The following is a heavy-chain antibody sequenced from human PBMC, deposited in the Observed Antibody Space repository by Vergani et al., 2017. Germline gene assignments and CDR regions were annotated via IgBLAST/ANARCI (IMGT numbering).Heavy chain of an antibody. D-gene: IGHD6-6*01. CDR2: ISWNSNSI. J-gene: IGHJ5*02. Sequence: VQVVESGGGVVQPGRSLRLSCVASGFTSAGYAMHWVRQAPGKGLEWVSGISWNSNSIGYADSVKGRFTISRDNAKNSLYLQMNSLRAEDTALYYCAKDLGTSSGGGWFDPWGQGTLVTVSS. V-gene: IGHV3-9*02. CDR1: GFTSAGYA. CDR3: AKDLGTSSGGGWFDP.